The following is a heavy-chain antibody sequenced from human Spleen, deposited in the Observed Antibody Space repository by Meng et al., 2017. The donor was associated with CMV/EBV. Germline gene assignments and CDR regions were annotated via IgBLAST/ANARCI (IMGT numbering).Heavy chain of an antibody. CDR2: ISGGGGST. V-gene: IGHV3-23*01. CDR1: GFTFSNYA. J-gene: IGHJ5*02. CDR3: AKDTTIFGVIGNWFDP. Sequence: GESLKISCAVSGFTFSNYAMSWVRQAPGKGLEWVSGISGGGGSTYYPDSVKGRFTISRDNSKNTLYLQMNSLRAEDTAVYYCAKDTTIFGVIGNWFDPWGQGTLVTVSS. D-gene: IGHD3-3*01.